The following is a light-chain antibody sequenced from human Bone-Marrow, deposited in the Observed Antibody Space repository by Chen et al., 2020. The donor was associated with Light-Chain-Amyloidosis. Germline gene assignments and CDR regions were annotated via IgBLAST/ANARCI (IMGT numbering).Light chain of an antibody. J-gene: IGKJ2*01. Sequence: DIRMTQSPSTLSASVGDSVTITCRASQDIGDWLAWFQHKPGRAPNLLIYRASHLESGVPSRFTGSGSVTDFNLTLSSLQPDDFATYFCQQYKSYTFPFGPGTKL. CDR2: RAS. CDR3: QQYKSYTFP. V-gene: IGKV1-5*03. CDR1: QDIGDW.